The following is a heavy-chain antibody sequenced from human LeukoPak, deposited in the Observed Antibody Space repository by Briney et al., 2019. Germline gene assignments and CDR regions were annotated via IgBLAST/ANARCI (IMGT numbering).Heavy chain of an antibody. D-gene: IGHD3-10*01. V-gene: IGHV3-9*01. CDR2: ISWNSGSI. J-gene: IGHJ4*02. CDR1: GFTFDDYA. Sequence: GRSLRLSCAASGFTFDDYAMHWVWQAPGKGLEWVSSISWNSGSIGYADSVKGRFTISRDNAKNSLYLQMNSLRAEDTALYYCSKDIFTMVRGVFDYLGQGTLVTVSP. CDR3: SKDIFTMVRGVFDY.